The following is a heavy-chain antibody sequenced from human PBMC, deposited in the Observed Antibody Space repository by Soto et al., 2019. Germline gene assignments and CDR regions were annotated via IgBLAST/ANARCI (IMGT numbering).Heavy chain of an antibody. Sequence: ASVKVSCKASGYTFTSYYMHWVRQAPGQGLEWMGIINPSGGSTSYAQKFQGRVTMTRDTSTSTVYMELSSLRSEDTAVYYCARVLMVYATGSGMDVWGQGTTVTVSS. J-gene: IGHJ6*02. D-gene: IGHD2-8*01. V-gene: IGHV1-46*01. CDR2: INPSGGST. CDR1: GYTFTSYY. CDR3: ARVLMVYATGSGMDV.